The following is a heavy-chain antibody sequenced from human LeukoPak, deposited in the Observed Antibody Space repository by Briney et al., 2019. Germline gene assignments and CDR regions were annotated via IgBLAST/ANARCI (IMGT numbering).Heavy chain of an antibody. D-gene: IGHD1-26*01. J-gene: IGHJ4*02. CDR2: MNPNSGNT. CDR3: ARGNLRYSGSYFGY. Sequence: ASVKASCKASGYTFTSYDINWVRQATGQGLEWMGWMNPNSGNTGYAQKFQGRVTMTRNTSISTAYMELSSLRSEDTAVYYCARGNLRYSGSYFGYWGQGTLVTVSS. V-gene: IGHV1-8*01. CDR1: GYTFTSYD.